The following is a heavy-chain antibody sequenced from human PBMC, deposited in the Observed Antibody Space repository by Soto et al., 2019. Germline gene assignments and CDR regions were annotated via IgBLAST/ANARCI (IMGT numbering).Heavy chain of an antibody. CDR2: ISSSSSTI. V-gene: IGHV3-48*01. D-gene: IGHD3-16*01. CDR1: GFTFSSYS. CDR3: ARDLNSGRLDY. J-gene: IGHJ4*02. Sequence: EVQLVESGGGLVQPGGSLRLSCAASGFTFSSYSMNWVRQAPGKGLEWVSYISSSSSTIYYADSVKGRFTISRDNAKNSLYLEMNSLRAEDTAVYYCARDLNSGRLDYWGQGTLVTVPS.